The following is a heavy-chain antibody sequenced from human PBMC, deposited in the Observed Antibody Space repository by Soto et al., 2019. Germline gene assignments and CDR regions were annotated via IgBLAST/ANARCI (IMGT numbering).Heavy chain of an antibody. V-gene: IGHV3-73*02. J-gene: IGHJ6*02. CDR1: GFTFSGSA. D-gene: IGHD3-10*01. Sequence: EVQLVESGGGLVQPGGSLKLSCAASGFTFSGSAMHWVRQASGKGLEWVGRIRSKANSYATAYAASVKGRFTISRDDSKNTAYLQMNSLKTEDTAVYYCTNHGSGSYPGDYYYYGMDVWGQGTTVTVSS. CDR2: IRSKANSYAT. CDR3: TNHGSGSYPGDYYYYGMDV.